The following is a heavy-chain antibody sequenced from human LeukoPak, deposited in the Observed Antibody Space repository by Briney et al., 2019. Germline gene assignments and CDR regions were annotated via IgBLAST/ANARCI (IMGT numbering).Heavy chain of an antibody. Sequence: PSETLSLTCAVYGGSFSGYYWSWIRQPPGKGLEWIGEINHSGSTNYNPSLKSRVTISVDTSKNQFSLKLSSVTAADTAVYYCAREGGSYWGAPAYYMDVWGKGTTVTISS. D-gene: IGHD1-26*01. CDR1: GGSFSGYY. CDR2: INHSGST. CDR3: AREGGSYWGAPAYYMDV. J-gene: IGHJ6*03. V-gene: IGHV4-34*01.